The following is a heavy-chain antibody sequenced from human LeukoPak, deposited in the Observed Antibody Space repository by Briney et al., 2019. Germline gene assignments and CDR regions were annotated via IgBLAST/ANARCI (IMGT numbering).Heavy chain of an antibody. V-gene: IGHV1-69*05. J-gene: IGHJ5*02. D-gene: IGHD6-6*01. CDR3: ARAEYSSSYNWFDP. CDR1: GGTFSSYA. CDR2: IIPIFGTA. Sequence: ASVKVSCKASGGTFSSYAISWVRQAPGQGLEWMGGIIPIFGTANYAQKFQGRVTITTGESTSTAYMELSSLRSEDTAVYYCARAEYSSSYNWFDPWGQGTLVTVSS.